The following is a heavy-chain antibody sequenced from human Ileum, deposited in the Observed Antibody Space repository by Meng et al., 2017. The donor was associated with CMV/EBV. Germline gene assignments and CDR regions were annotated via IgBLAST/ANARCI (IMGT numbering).Heavy chain of an antibody. CDR3: ARGYWRYDMDV. V-gene: IGHV3-74*01. J-gene: IGHJ6*02. CDR2: INTDGGVT. Sequence: GESLKISCAASGFSFSGYWMHWVRQTPGTGLAWVSCINTDGGVTRYADSVKGRFTISKDNADNMLYLQIDSLRAEDTAVYYCARGYWRYDMDVWGQGTTVTVSS. D-gene: IGHD3-3*01. CDR1: GFSFSGYW.